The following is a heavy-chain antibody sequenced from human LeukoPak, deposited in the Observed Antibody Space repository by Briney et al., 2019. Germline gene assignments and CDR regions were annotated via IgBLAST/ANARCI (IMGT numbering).Heavy chain of an antibody. V-gene: IGHV3-20*04. J-gene: IGHJ4*02. CDR2: INWNGGST. CDR3: ARDLYSSSSGDFDY. CDR1: GFTFDDYG. Sequence: GGSLRLSCAASGFTFDDYGMSWVRHAPGKGLEWVSGINWNGGSTGYADSVKGRFTISRDNAKNSLYLQMNSLRAEDTALYYCARDLYSSSSGDFDYWGQGTLVTVSS. D-gene: IGHD6-6*01.